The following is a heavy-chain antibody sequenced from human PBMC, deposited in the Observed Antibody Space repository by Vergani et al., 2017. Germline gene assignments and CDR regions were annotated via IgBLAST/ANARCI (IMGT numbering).Heavy chain of an antibody. D-gene: IGHD3-3*01. CDR3: ARGVYYDFWSALSSYYYYYMDV. CDR1: GFTFSSYA. CDR2: ISYDGSNK. J-gene: IGHJ6*03. V-gene: IGHV3-30-3*01. Sequence: QVQLVESGGGVVQPGRSLILSCAASGFTFSSYAMHWVRQAPGKGLEWVAVISYDGSNKYYADSVKGRFTISRDNSKNTLYLQMNSLRAEDTAVYYCARGVYYDFWSALSSYYYYYMDVWGKGTTVTVSS.